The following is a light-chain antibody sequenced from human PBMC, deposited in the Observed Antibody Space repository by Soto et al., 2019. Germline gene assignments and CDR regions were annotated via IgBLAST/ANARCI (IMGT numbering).Light chain of an antibody. J-gene: IGLJ1*01. CDR3: NSYTTTSTYV. V-gene: IGLV2-14*02. Sequence: QSALTQPASVSGSPGQSITISCTGTSNDVGSYNLVSWYQQHPNKAPKLIIYETSERPSGVSTRFSGSKSGNTASLTISGLQTEDEADYYCNSYTTTSTYVFGTGTKLTVL. CDR2: ETS. CDR1: SNDVGSYNL.